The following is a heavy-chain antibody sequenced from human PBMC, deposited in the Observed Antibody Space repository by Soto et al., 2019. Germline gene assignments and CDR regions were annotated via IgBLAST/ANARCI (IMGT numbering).Heavy chain of an antibody. J-gene: IGHJ5*02. Sequence: QVQLVESGGGLVQPGGSLRLSCAASGFTFSDYYMSWIRQAPGKGLEWVSYISSSSSYTNYADSVKGRFTISRDNAKNSLYLQMNSLRAEDTAVYYCASLTYYYDSSGYHNWFDPWGQGTLVTVSS. CDR2: ISSSSSYT. D-gene: IGHD3-22*01. V-gene: IGHV3-11*05. CDR3: ASLTYYYDSSGYHNWFDP. CDR1: GFTFSDYY.